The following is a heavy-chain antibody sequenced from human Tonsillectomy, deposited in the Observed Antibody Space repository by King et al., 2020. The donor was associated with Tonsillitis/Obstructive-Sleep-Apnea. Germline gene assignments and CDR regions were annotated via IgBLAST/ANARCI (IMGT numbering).Heavy chain of an antibody. CDR1: GFSLSTSAVG. J-gene: IGHJ3*02. CDR3: APMSGITGTSTYAFDI. Sequence: TLKESGPTLVKPTQTLTLTCTFSGFSLSTSAVGVGWIRQPPGKALEWLALIYWDDDKRYSPTLKSRLTITKDTAKHHVFLTMTNMDPVDTATYYCAPMSGITGTSTYAFDIWGQGTMVTVSS. D-gene: IGHD1-7*01. CDR2: IYWDDDK. V-gene: IGHV2-5*02.